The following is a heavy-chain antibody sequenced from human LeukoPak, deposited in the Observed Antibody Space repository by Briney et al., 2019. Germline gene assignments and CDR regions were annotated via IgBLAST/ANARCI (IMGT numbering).Heavy chain of an antibody. J-gene: IGHJ4*02. CDR1: GGSFSGYY. D-gene: IGHD3-10*01. CDR2: INHSGST. V-gene: IGHV4-34*01. CDR3: ARGGEVWFGEPFFDY. Sequence: PSETLSLTCAVYGGSFSGYYWSWIRQPPGKGLEWIGEINHSGSTNYNPSLKSRVTISVDTSKNQFSLKLSSVTAADTAVYYYARGGEVWFGEPFFDYWGQGTLVTVSS.